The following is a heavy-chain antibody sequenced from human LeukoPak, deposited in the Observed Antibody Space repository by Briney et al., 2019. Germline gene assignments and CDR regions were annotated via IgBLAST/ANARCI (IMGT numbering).Heavy chain of an antibody. CDR1: GGSISSSSYY. D-gene: IGHD6-6*01. Sequence: SETLSLTCTVSGGSISSSSYYWGWIRQPPGKGLEWIGSIYYSGSTYYNPSLKSRVTISVDKSKNQFSLKLSSVTAADTAVYYCARRPYSSSSGSPVGYWGQGTLVTVSS. CDR2: IYYSGST. CDR3: ARRPYSSSSGSPVGY. J-gene: IGHJ4*02. V-gene: IGHV4-39*07.